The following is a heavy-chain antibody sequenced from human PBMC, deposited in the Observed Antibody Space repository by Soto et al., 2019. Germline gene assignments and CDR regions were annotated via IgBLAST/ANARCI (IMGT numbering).Heavy chain of an antibody. CDR1: GGSISSSSYY. J-gene: IGHJ3*02. D-gene: IGHD3-22*01. CDR3: ARSITMIVVVIGGDAFDI. CDR2: IYYSGST. Sequence: QLQLQESGPGLVKPSETLSLTCTVSGGSISSSSYYWGWIRQPPGKGLEWIGSIYYSGSTYYNPSLKSRVTISVDTSKNQFSLKLSSVTAADTAVYYCARSITMIVVVIGGDAFDIWGQGTMVTVSS. V-gene: IGHV4-39*01.